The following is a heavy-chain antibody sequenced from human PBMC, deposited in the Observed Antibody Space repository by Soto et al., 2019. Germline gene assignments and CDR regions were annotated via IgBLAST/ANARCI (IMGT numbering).Heavy chain of an antibody. V-gene: IGHV4-59*01. CDR1: GGSISSYY. Sequence: PSETLSLTCTVSGGSISSYYWSWIRQPPGKGLEWIGYIYYSGSTNYNPSLKSRVTISVDTSKNQFSLKLSSVTAADTAVYYCARRTMATRGYAAFDIWGQGTMVTVSS. CDR3: ARRTMATRGYAAFDI. CDR2: IYYSGST. D-gene: IGHD5-12*01. J-gene: IGHJ3*02.